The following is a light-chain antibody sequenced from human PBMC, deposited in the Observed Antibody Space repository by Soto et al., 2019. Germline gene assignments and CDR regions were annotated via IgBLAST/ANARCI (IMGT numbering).Light chain of an antibody. J-gene: IGKJ3*01. V-gene: IGKV1-27*01. Sequence: DIQMTQSPTSLSASVGDRVTITCRASQGIRNFVAWYQQKPGKAPKLLIYAASTLQSGVTSRFSCSGSGTSFTLTINSLQPEDVATYSCQKYSSVPVFGPGTKVEIK. CDR3: QKYSSVPV. CDR1: QGIRNF. CDR2: AAS.